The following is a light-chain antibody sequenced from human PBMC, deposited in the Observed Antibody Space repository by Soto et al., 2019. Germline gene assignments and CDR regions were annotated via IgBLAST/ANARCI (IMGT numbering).Light chain of an antibody. J-gene: IGKJ4*01. Sequence: EIVMTQSPATLSVSQGERATLSCRASESVYSNLAWYQQKPGQAPTLLIFAASTRATGIPARFSGSGSGTAFTLTISSLQSEDFAVYYCQQYAKWPLTFGGGTKVEIK. CDR1: ESVYSN. V-gene: IGKV3-15*01. CDR2: AAS. CDR3: QQYAKWPLT.